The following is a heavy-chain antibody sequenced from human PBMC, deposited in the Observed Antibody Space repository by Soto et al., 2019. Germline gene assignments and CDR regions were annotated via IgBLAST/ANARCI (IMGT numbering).Heavy chain of an antibody. CDR3: ARDRRYYGSATCPDY. D-gene: IGHD3-10*01. CDR1: GFTFSTYA. CDR2: ISYDGTNE. V-gene: IGHV3-30-3*01. J-gene: IGHJ4*02. Sequence: QVQLVESGGDVVQPGRSLRLSCTASGFTFSTYAMHWVRQAPGKGLEWVTVISYDGTNEYYADSVKDGFTVSRDNSKNTLYLQMNSLRLEDTAVYYCARDRRYYGSATCPDYWGQGTLVTVSS.